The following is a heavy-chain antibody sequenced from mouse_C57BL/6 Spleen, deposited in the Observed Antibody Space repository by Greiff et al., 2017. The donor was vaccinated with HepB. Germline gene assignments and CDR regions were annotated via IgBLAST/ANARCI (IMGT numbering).Heavy chain of an antibody. CDR3: AREGNYGNYVAD. V-gene: IGHV1-80*01. Sequence: VQLQQSGAELVKPGASVKISCKASGYAFSSYWMNWVKQRPGKGLEWIGQIYPGDGDTNYNGKFKGKATLTADKSSSTAYMQLSSLTSEDSAVYFCAREGNYGNYVADWGQGTLVTVSA. CDR2: IYPGDGDT. D-gene: IGHD2-1*01. J-gene: IGHJ3*01. CDR1: GYAFSSYW.